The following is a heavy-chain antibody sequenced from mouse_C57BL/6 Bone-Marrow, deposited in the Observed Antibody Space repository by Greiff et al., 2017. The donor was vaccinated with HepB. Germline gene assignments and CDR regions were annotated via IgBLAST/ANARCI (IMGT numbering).Heavy chain of an antibody. V-gene: IGHV1-15*01. Sequence: VNVVESGAELVRPGASVTLSCKASGYTFTDYEMHWVKQTPVHGLEWIGAIDPETGGTAYNQKFKGKAILTADKSSSTAYMELRSLTSEDSAVYYCTRCPFDYWGQGTTLTVSS. CDR1: GYTFTDYE. J-gene: IGHJ2*01. CDR2: IDPETGGT. CDR3: TRCPFDY.